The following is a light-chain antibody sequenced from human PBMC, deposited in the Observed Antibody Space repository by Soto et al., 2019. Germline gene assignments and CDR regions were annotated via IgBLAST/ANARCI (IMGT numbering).Light chain of an antibody. CDR2: DAS. Sequence: DIQMTQSPSSLSASVGDRVTITCQASQDISNYLNWYQQKPGKAPKLLIYDASNLETGVPSRFSGSGSGTDFTFTISSLQPEDIATYYCQQYDNHPPLTFGGGTKVDIK. CDR3: QQYDNHPPLT. CDR1: QDISNY. J-gene: IGKJ4*01. V-gene: IGKV1-33*01.